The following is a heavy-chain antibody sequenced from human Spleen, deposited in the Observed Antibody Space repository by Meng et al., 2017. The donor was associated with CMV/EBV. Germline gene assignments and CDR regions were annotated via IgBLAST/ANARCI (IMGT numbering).Heavy chain of an antibody. CDR3: ARLKSMGWYFDL. J-gene: IGHJ2*01. Sequence: FTPYWIGWVRQMPGKGLEWMGIIYPDDSDTRYSPSFQGHVTISVDKSITTAYLQWSSLKASDTAIYYCARLKSMGWYFDLWGRGTLVTVSS. CDR1: FTPYW. CDR2: IYPDDSDT. V-gene: IGHV5-51*01. D-gene: IGHD2/OR15-2a*01.